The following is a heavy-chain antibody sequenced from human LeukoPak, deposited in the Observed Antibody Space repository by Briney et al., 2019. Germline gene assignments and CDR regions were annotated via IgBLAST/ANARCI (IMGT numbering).Heavy chain of an antibody. CDR1: GGTFSSYA. D-gene: IGHD6-19*01. J-gene: IGHJ5*02. CDR3: AKLLVRHSGGWFDP. CDR2: IIPIFGTA. V-gene: IGHV1-69*05. Sequence: SVKVSCKASGGTFSSYAISWVRQAPGQGLEWMGGIIPIFGTANYAQKFQGRVTITTDESTSTAYMELSSLRSEDTAVYYCAKLLVRHSGGWFDPWGQGTLVTVSS.